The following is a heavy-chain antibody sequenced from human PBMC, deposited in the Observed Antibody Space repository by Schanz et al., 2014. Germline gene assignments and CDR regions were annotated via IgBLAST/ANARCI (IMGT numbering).Heavy chain of an antibody. CDR3: AKAADWPVTRFDP. CDR2: INGDGSNT. V-gene: IGHV3-23*04. J-gene: IGHJ5*02. Sequence: VQLVESGGGLVQPGGSLRLSCAASGFIFGSSVMAWVRQAPGKGLEWVSRINGDGSNTNYADSVKGRFTISRDNSKNTLYLQMSSLRADDTAVYYCAKAADWPVTRFDPWGQGTLVTVSS. CDR1: GFIFGSSV. D-gene: IGHD3-9*01.